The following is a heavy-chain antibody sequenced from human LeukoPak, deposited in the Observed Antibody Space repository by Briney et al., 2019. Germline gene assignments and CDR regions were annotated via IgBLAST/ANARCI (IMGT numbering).Heavy chain of an antibody. CDR3: ARDIVGAFFDY. D-gene: IGHD1-26*01. CDR2: ISSSSSTI. J-gene: IGHJ4*02. Sequence: PGGSLRLSCAASGFTFSSYSMNWVRQAPGKGLGWVSYISSSSSTIYYADSVKGRFTISRDNAKNSLYLQMNSLRAEDTAVYYCARDIVGAFFDYWGQGTLVTVSS. V-gene: IGHV3-48*01. CDR1: GFTFSSYS.